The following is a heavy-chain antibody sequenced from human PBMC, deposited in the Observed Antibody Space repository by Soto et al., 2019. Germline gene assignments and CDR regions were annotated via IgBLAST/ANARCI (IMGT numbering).Heavy chain of an antibody. CDR1: GGTFSSYA. Sequence: SSVKVSCKASGGTFSSYAISWVRQAPGQGLEWMGGIIPIFGTANYAQKFQGRVTITADESTSTAYMELSSLRSEDTAVYYCARDRFPSYSSSWRSYYYGMDVWGQGTLVTVSS. D-gene: IGHD6-13*01. V-gene: IGHV1-69*13. CDR3: ARDRFPSYSSSWRSYYYGMDV. J-gene: IGHJ6*02. CDR2: IIPIFGTA.